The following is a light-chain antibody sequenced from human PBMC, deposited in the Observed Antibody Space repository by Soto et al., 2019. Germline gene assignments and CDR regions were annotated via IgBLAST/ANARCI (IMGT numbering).Light chain of an antibody. CDR2: DVS. J-gene: IGLJ3*02. CDR3: SSYTRTITLV. CDR1: SSDVGGYNY. Sequence: QSALTQPASVSGSPGQSITISCTGTSSDVGGYNYVSWYQQHPGKAPRLMIYDVSNRPSGVSNRFSGSKSGNTASLTISGLQAEDEADYYYSSYTRTITLVFGGGTKVTVL. V-gene: IGLV2-14*01.